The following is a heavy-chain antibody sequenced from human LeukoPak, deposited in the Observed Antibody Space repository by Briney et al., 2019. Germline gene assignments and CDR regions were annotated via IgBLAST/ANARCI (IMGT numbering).Heavy chain of an antibody. CDR1: GFTFSSYG. CDR2: IWYDGSNK. V-gene: IGHV3-33*01. J-gene: IGHJ5*02. D-gene: IGHD3-10*01. Sequence: PGGSLRLSCAASGFTFSSYGMHWVRQAPGKGLEWVAVIWYDGSNKYYADSVKGRFTISRDNSKNTLYLQMNSLRAEDTAVYYCARDGDLWFGEPHWFDPWGQGTLVTVSS. CDR3: ARDGDLWFGEPHWFDP.